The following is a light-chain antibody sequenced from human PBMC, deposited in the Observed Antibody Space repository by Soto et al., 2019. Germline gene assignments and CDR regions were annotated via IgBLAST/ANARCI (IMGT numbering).Light chain of an antibody. J-gene: IGLJ3*02. CDR3: AAWDDSLNGRV. CDR1: SSNIGSNT. CDR2: SNN. V-gene: IGLV1-44*01. Sequence: QSVLTQPPSASGTPGQRVTIFCSGSSSNIGSNTVSWYQQVTLSAPKLLIYSNNQRPSGVPDRFSGSKSATSASLAISGPQSEDEADYYCAAWDDSLNGRVFGGGTKLTVL.